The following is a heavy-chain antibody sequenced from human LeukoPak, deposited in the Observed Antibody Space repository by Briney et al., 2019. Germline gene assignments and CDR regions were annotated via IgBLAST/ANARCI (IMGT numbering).Heavy chain of an antibody. CDR2: IIPIFGTA. CDR1: GGTFSSYA. D-gene: IGHD3-22*01. CDR3: ARDKDYYYDSSGFQKTEYFQH. J-gene: IGHJ1*01. Sequence: ASVKVSCKASGGTFSSYAISWVRQAPGQGLEWMGGIIPIFGTANYAQKFQGRVTITADESTSTAYMELSSLRSEDTAVYYCARDKDYYYDSSGFQKTEYFQHWGQGTLVTVSS. V-gene: IGHV1-69*13.